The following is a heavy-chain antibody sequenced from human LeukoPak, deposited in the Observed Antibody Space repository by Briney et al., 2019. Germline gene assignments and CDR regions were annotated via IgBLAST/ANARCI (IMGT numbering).Heavy chain of an antibody. CDR1: GFTFSNYA. J-gene: IGHJ4*02. D-gene: IGHD6-19*01. CDR3: ATRKAIAVPGGDY. Sequence: PGGSLRLSCSAAGFTFSNYAMTWVRQAPGKGLEWVSTISGSGGSTYYADSVKGRFTISRDNYNNTLYLQMNSQRAMHTAVYYCATRKAIAVPGGDYWGQGTLVTVSS. CDR2: ISGSGGST. V-gene: IGHV3-23*01.